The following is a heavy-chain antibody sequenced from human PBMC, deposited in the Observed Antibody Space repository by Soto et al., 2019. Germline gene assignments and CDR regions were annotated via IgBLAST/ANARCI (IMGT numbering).Heavy chain of an antibody. CDR3: AREWTDRGYYGMDV. CDR1: GGSVSSGSYY. J-gene: IGHJ6*02. D-gene: IGHD3-22*01. Sequence: QVQLQESGPGLVKPSETLSLTCTVSGGSVSSGSYYWSWIRQPPGKGLEWIGYIYYSGSTNYNPSLESRVTISVDTSKNQFSLKLSSVTAADTAVYYCAREWTDRGYYGMDVWGQGTTVTVSS. V-gene: IGHV4-61*01. CDR2: IYYSGST.